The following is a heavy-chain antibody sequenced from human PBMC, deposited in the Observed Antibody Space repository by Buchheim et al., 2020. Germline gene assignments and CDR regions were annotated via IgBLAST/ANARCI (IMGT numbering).Heavy chain of an antibody. V-gene: IGHV4-59*08. J-gene: IGHJ6*02. Sequence: QVQLQESGPGLVKPSETLSLTCTVSGGSISSYYWSWIRQPPGKGLEWIGYIYYSGSTNYNPSLKSRVTLSVDTSKNQFSLKLSSVTAADTAVYYCATGHDFWSGYYYYGMDVWGQGTT. D-gene: IGHD3-3*01. CDR3: ATGHDFWSGYYYYGMDV. CDR1: GGSISSYY. CDR2: IYYSGST.